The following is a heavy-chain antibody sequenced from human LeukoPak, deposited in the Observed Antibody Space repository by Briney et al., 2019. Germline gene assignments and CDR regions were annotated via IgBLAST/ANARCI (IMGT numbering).Heavy chain of an antibody. CDR3: AKDPQYCSGGSCYLYPFDC. D-gene: IGHD2-15*01. V-gene: IGHV3-23*01. Sequence: GGSLRLSCAASGFTFSSYAMSWVRQAPGKGLEWVSAISGSGGSTYYADSVKGRFTISRDNSKNTLYLQMNSLRAEDTAVYYCAKDPQYCSGGSCYLYPFDCWGQGTLVTVSS. J-gene: IGHJ4*02. CDR1: GFTFSSYA. CDR2: ISGSGGST.